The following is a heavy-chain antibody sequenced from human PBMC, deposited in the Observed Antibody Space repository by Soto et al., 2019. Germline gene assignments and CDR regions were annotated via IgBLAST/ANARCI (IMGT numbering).Heavy chain of an antibody. J-gene: IGHJ4*01. V-gene: IGHV3-48*02. CDR3: ARARDGYNFFLDY. Sequence: GGSLTLSYAPSGVTFRSYSMNWVRQAPGKGLEWVSYISISSRTIYYADSVKGRFTISRDDAKNSLYLQMNSLRDEDTAVYYCARARDGYNFFLDYWGQGTLVTVSS. CDR2: ISISSRTI. D-gene: IGHD5-12*01. CDR1: GVTFRSYS.